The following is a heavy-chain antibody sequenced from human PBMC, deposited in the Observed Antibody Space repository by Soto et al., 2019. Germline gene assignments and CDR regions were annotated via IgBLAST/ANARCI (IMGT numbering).Heavy chain of an antibody. CDR1: GGSISSGGYS. V-gene: IGHV4-30-2*01. CDR2: IYHSGST. D-gene: IGHD5-18*01. Sequence: SETLSLTCAVSGGSISSGGYSWSWIRQPPGKGLEWIGYIYHSGSTYYNPSLKSRVTISVDRSKNQFSLKLSSVTAADTAVYYCARGGGFSYGPLYYFDYWGQGTLVTVSS. J-gene: IGHJ4*02. CDR3: ARGGGFSYGPLYYFDY.